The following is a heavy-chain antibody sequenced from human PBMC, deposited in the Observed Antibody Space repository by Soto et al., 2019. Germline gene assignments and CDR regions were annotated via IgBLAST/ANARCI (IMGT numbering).Heavy chain of an antibody. J-gene: IGHJ4*02. CDR2: INPFDGSR. V-gene: IGHV1-18*01. Sequence: ASVKVSCKASGYTFTSYGISWVLQAPGQGLEWMGWINPFDGSRKFAQRFQGRVTFTRDTSTSTVYMELSGLRSDDTAVYYCSRVDPGETSPFDHWGQGTLVTVSS. D-gene: IGHD3-10*01. CDR1: GYTFTSYG. CDR3: SRVDPGETSPFDH.